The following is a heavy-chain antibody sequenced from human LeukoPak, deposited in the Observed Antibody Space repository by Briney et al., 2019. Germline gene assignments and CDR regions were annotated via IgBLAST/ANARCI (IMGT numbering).Heavy chain of an antibody. CDR1: GFTFSNYA. CDR3: AKGRIAVAGPEHSLDY. D-gene: IGHD6-19*01. Sequence: GGSLRLSCAASGFTFSNYAMSWVRQAPGKGLEWVSAISGRTNNTYYADSVKGHFTISRDKSNNTLFLQMNSLRAEDTAVYYCAKGRIAVAGPEHSLDYWGQGTLVTVSS. J-gene: IGHJ4*02. V-gene: IGHV3-23*01. CDR2: ISGRTNNT.